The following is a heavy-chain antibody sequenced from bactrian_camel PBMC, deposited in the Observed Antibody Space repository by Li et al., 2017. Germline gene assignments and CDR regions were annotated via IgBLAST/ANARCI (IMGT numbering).Heavy chain of an antibody. D-gene: IGHD2*01. J-gene: IGHJ4*01. V-gene: IGHV3S25*01. Sequence: VQLVESGGGSVQAGGSLRLSCAASGFVFSNYWLYWVRQAPGKGLEWVSSINSGGSTTHYADSVKGRFTVSRDNADNTVNLMMNSLKPEDTAMYYCAANFGPYCSGPYLARRANFLGQGTQVTVS. CDR1: GFVFSNYW. CDR2: INSGGSTT.